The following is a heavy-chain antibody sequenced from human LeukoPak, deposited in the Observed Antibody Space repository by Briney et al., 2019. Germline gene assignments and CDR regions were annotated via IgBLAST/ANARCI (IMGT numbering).Heavy chain of an antibody. CDR1: GYSISSGYY. D-gene: IGHD3-22*01. Sequence: SETLSLTCTVSGYSISSGYYWGWIRQPPGKGLEWIGSIYHSGSTYYNPSLKSRVTISVDTSKNQFSLKLSSVTAADTAVYYCARVYDYYDSSGSKGPNYYMDVWGKGTTVTVSS. V-gene: IGHV4-38-2*02. CDR2: IYHSGST. CDR3: ARVYDYYDSSGSKGPNYYMDV. J-gene: IGHJ6*03.